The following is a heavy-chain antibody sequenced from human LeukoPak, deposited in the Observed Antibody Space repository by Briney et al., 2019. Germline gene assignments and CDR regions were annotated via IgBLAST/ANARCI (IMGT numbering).Heavy chain of an antibody. V-gene: IGHV1-2*02. CDR3: ARVNSGYDYVTPNLCY. CDR1: GYTFTGYY. Sequence: ASVKVSCKASGYTFTGYYMHWVRQAPGQGLEWMGWTNPNSGGTNYAQKFQGRVTMTRDTSISTAYMELSRLRSDDTAVYYCARVNSGYDYVTPNLCYWGPGTLVTVS. CDR2: TNPNSGGT. D-gene: IGHD5-12*01. J-gene: IGHJ4*02.